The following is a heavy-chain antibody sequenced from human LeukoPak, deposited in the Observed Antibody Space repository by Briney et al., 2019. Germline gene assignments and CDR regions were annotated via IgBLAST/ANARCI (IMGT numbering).Heavy chain of an antibody. CDR2: ISSSGSTI. J-gene: IGHJ4*02. CDR1: GFTFSDYY. Sequence: PGGSLRLSCAASGFTFSDYYVSWILQAPGKGLEWVSHISSSGSTIYYADSVKGRFTISRDNAKNSLYLQMNSLRAEDTAVYYCARENNILTGYYNPFDYWGQGTLVTVSS. D-gene: IGHD3-9*01. CDR3: ARENNILTGYYNPFDY. V-gene: IGHV3-11*01.